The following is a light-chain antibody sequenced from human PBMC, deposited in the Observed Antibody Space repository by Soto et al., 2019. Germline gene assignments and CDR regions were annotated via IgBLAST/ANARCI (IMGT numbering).Light chain of an antibody. J-gene: IGKJ4*01. Sequence: EIVMTQSPATLSVSPGERATLSCRASQSVSSNLAWYQQKPGQAPRLLIYGASTMSTGIPARFSSSGSGTEFTLTISSLQSEDVAVYYCQQYNNWSPLTFGGGTKVEIK. CDR2: GAS. V-gene: IGKV3-15*01. CDR1: QSVSSN. CDR3: QQYNNWSPLT.